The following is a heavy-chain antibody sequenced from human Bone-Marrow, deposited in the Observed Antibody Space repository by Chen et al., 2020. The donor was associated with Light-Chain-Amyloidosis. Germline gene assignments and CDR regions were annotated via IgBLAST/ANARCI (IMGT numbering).Heavy chain of an antibody. CDR2: IYYSGST. CDR1: GGSISSSSYY. J-gene: IGHJ4*02. D-gene: IGHD3-3*01. Sequence: QLQLQESGPGLVKPSETLSLTCTVPGGSISSSSYYWGWIRQPPGKGLEWIGSIYYSGSTYYNPSLKSRVTISVDTSKNQFSLKLSSVTAADTAVYYCARHPDLDYFDYWGQGTLVTVSS. CDR3: ARHPDLDYFDY. V-gene: IGHV4-39*01.